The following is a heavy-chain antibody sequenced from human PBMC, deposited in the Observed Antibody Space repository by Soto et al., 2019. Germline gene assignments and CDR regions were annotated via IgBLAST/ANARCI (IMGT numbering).Heavy chain of an antibody. Sequence: GGSLRLSCAASGLTFSHYGMHWVRQAPGKGLEWVAGTSYDGSKQYYADSVKGRLTISRDNPKNTLYLQMNSLRADDTALYYCAKDRGSGSGDYYGMDVWGQGTTVTVSS. J-gene: IGHJ6*02. D-gene: IGHD3-10*01. CDR2: TSYDGSKQ. V-gene: IGHV3-30*18. CDR3: AKDRGSGSGDYYGMDV. CDR1: GLTFSHYG.